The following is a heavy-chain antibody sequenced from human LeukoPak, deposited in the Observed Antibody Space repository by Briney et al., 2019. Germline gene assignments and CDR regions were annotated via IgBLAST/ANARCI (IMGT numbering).Heavy chain of an antibody. V-gene: IGHV4-59*01. CDR2: VSDGGST. Sequence: SETLSLTCSVSGGSITSYYWSWIRQSPGKGLEWIVHVSDGGSTNYSPSLQGRVSISVDTSKNQFSLNLRSVTAADTAVYFCARASTTFDDWGQGTLVTVSS. CDR1: GGSITSYY. D-gene: IGHD1-14*01. J-gene: IGHJ4*02. CDR3: ARASTTFDD.